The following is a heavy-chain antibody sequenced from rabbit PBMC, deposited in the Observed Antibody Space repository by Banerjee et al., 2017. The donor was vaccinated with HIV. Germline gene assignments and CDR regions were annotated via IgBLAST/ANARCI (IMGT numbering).Heavy chain of an antibody. CDR1: GLDFSSSYW. D-gene: IGHD8-1*01. Sequence: EESGGDLVKPEGSLTLTCTASGLDFSSSYWICWVRQAPGKGLEWIACILTGSSGSTYYASWAKGRFTISKTSSTTVTLQMTSLTAADTATYFCARGIYGAGSGLDLWGQGTLVTVS. CDR3: ARGIYGAGSGLDL. J-gene: IGHJ4*01. CDR2: ILTGSSGST. V-gene: IGHV1S45*01.